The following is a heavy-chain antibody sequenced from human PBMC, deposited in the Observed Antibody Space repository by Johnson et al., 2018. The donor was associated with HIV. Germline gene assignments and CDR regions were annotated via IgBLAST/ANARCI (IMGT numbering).Heavy chain of an antibody. J-gene: IGHJ3*02. CDR3: AKDQSTEVGPTFVAAFDI. CDR2: ISGSGGGT. CDR1: GFTFSSSG. D-gene: IGHD1-26*01. V-gene: IGHV3-23*04. Sequence: EVQLVESGGGVVQPGRSLRLSCAASGFTFSSSGMHWVRQAPGKGLEWVSGISGSGGGTYYADSVTGRFTISRDNSKNTLYLQMNNLRAEDTAIYYCAKDQSTEVGPTFVAAFDIWGQGTMVTVSS.